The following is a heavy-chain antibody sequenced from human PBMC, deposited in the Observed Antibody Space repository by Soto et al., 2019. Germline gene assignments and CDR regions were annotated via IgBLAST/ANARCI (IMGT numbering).Heavy chain of an antibody. CDR2: MNPTSGNT. D-gene: IGHD3-3*01. J-gene: IGHJ3*02. CDR1: GYTFTSYD. CDR3: ARGREVLRFLEWLSHSAFDI. Sequence: QVQLVQSGAEVKKPGASVKVSCKASGYTFTSYDINWVRQATGQGIEWMGWMNPTSGNTGYAQKFQGRVTMTRNTSIGTAYMELSSLRSEDTAVYYCARGREVLRFLEWLSHSAFDIWGQGTMVTVSS. V-gene: IGHV1-8*01.